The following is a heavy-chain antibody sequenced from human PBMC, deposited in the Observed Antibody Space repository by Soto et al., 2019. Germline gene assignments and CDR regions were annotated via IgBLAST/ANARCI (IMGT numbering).Heavy chain of an antibody. V-gene: IGHV3-30*18. CDR1: RFISSTCG. CDR2: ISSDGSKK. CDR3: VNGLDERSGDGDWGLGV. Sequence: QVQLVESGGGVVQPGRSLRLSCAASRFISSTCGMHWVRQVPGKGLEWVEVISSDGSKKYYADSVKGRFTISRDKAKNTLDVEMNSLRAEDTGVYYCVNGLDERSGDGDWGLGVWGQGTMVTVSS. J-gene: IGHJ3*01. D-gene: IGHD5-12*01.